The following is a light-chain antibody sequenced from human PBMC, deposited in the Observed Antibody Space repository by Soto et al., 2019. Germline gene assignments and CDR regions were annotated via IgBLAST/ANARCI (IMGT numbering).Light chain of an antibody. CDR2: GAS. CDR3: LQDHSFPYT. J-gene: IGKJ2*01. CDR1: QDIRNE. V-gene: IGKV1-6*01. Sequence: AIQMTQSPASLSASVGDRVAITCRASQDIRNELGWYQQKPGKAPKLLIYGASNLQSGIPSGFSGSGSGTDFTITISSLQPEDSATYYCLQDHSFPYTFGQGTKLEIK.